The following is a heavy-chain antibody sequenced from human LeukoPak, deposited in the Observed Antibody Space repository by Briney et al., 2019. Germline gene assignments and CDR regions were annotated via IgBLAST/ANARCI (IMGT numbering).Heavy chain of an antibody. J-gene: IGHJ6*03. CDR1: GGSISSSSYY. Sequence: SETLSLTCTVSGGSISSSSYYWGWIRQPPGKGLEWIGSSYYSGSTYYNPSLKIRVTISVDTSKNQFSLKLSSVTAADTAVYYCARLRDYHYNYMDVWGKGTTVTISS. CDR3: ARLRDYHYNYMDV. CDR2: SYYSGST. V-gene: IGHV4-39*01.